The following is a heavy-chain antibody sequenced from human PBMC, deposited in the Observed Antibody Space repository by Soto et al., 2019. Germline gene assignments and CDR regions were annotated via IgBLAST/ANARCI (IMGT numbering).Heavy chain of an antibody. CDR1: GFTFSSYS. V-gene: IGHV3-21*01. J-gene: IGHJ6*02. CDR3: ARDGVTAMVEVGPRVGYYYYGMDV. CDR2: ISSSSSYI. D-gene: IGHD5-18*01. Sequence: LRLSCAASGFTFSSYSMNWVRQAPGKGLEWVSSISSSSSYIYYVDSVKGRFTISRDNAKNSLYLQMNSLRAEDTAVYYCARDGVTAMVEVGPRVGYYYYGMDVWGQGTTVTVSS.